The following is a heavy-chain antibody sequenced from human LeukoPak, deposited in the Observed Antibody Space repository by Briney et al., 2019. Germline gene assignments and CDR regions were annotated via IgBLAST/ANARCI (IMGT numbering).Heavy chain of an antibody. CDR1: GFTFSSYG. CDR3: AKPLWFGELLRSLEY. V-gene: IGHV3-30*18. D-gene: IGHD3-10*01. CDR2: IPYDGSNK. J-gene: IGHJ4*02. Sequence: GGSLRLSCAASGFTFSSYGMHWVRQAPGKGLEWVAVIPYDGSNKYYADSVKGRFTISRDNSKNTLYLQMNSLRAEDTAVYYCAKPLWFGELLRSLEYWGQGTLVTVSS.